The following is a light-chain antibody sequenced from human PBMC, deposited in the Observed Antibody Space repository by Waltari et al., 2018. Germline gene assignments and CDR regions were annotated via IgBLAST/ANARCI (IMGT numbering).Light chain of an antibody. CDR2: GAS. J-gene: IGKJ4*01. Sequence: EVLMTQSPATLSVSPGERVTLAFRASQNIHDNLAWYQQKPGQAPRLLIYGASTRATDIPARFRGSGSGTEFILTINSLQSEDLGIYYCQQYNKWPPLTFGGGTKVEIK. CDR3: QQYNKWPPLT. CDR1: QNIHDN. V-gene: IGKV3-15*01.